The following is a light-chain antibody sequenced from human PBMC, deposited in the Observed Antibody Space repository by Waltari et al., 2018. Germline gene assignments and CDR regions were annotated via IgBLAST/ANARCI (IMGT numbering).Light chain of an antibody. CDR3: QQYNNWPPVT. J-gene: IGKJ3*01. Sequence: DIQMTQSPSTLSASVGDRVTITCRASQSIGRRMAWYQQRPGKAPEILIYDASRLQSGVPSRFSGSGSGPEFTLIISSLQPDDFAVYYCQQYNNWPPVTFGPGTKVDIK. V-gene: IGKV1-5*01. CDR1: QSIGRR. CDR2: DAS.